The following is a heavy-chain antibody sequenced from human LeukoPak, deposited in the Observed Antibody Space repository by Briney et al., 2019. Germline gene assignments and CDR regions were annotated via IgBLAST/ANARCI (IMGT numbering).Heavy chain of an antibody. Sequence: PSETLSLTCTVSGGSISSSSYYWGWIRQPPGKGLEWIGRIYYSGSTYYNPSLKSRVTISVDTSKNQFSLKLSSVTAADTAVYYCARVHYDFWSGYPYYFDYWGQGTLVTVSS. J-gene: IGHJ4*02. CDR2: IYYSGST. D-gene: IGHD3-3*01. CDR3: ARVHYDFWSGYPYYFDY. CDR1: GGSISSSSYY. V-gene: IGHV4-39*01.